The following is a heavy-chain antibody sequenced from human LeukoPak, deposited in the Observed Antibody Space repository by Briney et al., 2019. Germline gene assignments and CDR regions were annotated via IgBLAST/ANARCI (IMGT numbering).Heavy chain of an antibody. CDR2: IVPLYGST. CDR1: GGTFSSSSA. J-gene: IGHJ2*01. Sequence: SVKLSCKASGGTFSSSSAISWVRQAPGQGLEWIGRIVPLYGSTTYAQNFKDRVAITANTLTSTAYMELGSLTSADTAVYYCARDPHFGSSTREWHFDLWGRGTLVTVSS. CDR3: ARDPHFGSSTREWHFDL. D-gene: IGHD2-15*01. V-gene: IGHV1-69*04.